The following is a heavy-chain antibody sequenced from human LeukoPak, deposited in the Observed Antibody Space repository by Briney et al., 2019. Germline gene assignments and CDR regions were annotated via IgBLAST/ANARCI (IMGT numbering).Heavy chain of an antibody. J-gene: IGHJ3*02. Sequence: ASVKVSCKASGYTFTSYGISWVRQAPGQGLEWMGWISAYNGNTNYAQKLQGRVTMTTDTSTSTAYMELRSLRSDDTAVYYCARDRSGGLSDYGDSNDAFDIWGQGTMVTVSS. CDR1: GYTFTSYG. V-gene: IGHV1-18*01. CDR3: ARDRSGGLSDYGDSNDAFDI. D-gene: IGHD4-17*01. CDR2: ISAYNGNT.